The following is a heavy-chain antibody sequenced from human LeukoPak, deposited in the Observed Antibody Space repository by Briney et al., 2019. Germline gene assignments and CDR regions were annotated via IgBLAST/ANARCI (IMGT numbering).Heavy chain of an antibody. CDR2: IYHSGST. D-gene: IGHD3-10*01. CDR1: GYSISSGYY. J-gene: IGHJ6*03. CDR3: ARLYMVPSYYYYYMDV. Sequence: SETLSLTCAVSGYSISSGYYWGWIRQPPGKGLEWIGSIYHSGSTYYNPSLKSRVTISVDTSKNQFSLKLSSATAADTAVYYCARLYMVPSYYYYYMDVWGKGTTVTVSS. V-gene: IGHV4-38-2*01.